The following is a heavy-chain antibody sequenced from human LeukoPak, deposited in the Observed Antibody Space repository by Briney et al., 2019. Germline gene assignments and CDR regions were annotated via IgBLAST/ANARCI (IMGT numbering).Heavy chain of an antibody. Sequence: GGSLRLSCAASGFTFTSFDMRWIRQAPGKGLEWVATVRHDGYNKYYAVYLKGRFTISRDNSKNMVYLQMNSLRDEDTAVYYCAKEGSGWYYSDYWGQGTLVTVSS. CDR3: AKEGSGWYYSDY. CDR1: GFTFTSFD. J-gene: IGHJ4*02. V-gene: IGHV3-30*02. D-gene: IGHD6-19*01. CDR2: VRHDGYNK.